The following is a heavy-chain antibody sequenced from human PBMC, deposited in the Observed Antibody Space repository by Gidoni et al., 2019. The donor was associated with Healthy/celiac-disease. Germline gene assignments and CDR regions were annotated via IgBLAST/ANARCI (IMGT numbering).Heavy chain of an antibody. D-gene: IGHD3-16*01. V-gene: IGHV4-59*01. CDR1: GGSISSYY. CDR2: IYYSGST. Sequence: QVQLQESGPGLVKPSETLSLTCTVSGGSISSYYWSWIRQPPGKGLEWIGYIYYSGSTNYNPSLKSRVTISVDTSKNQFSLKLSSVTAADTAVYYCARAPRSRGADKTWAFDIWGQGTMVTVSS. CDR3: ARAPRSRGADKTWAFDI. J-gene: IGHJ3*02.